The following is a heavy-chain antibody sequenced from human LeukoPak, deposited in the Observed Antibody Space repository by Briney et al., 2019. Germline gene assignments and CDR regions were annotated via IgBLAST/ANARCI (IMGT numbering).Heavy chain of an antibody. Sequence: GGSLRLSCAASGFTFSSYSMNWVRQAPGKGLEWVANINQDGSEKYYVDSVKGRFTISRDNAKNSLYLQMNSLRAEDTAMYYCARSAVWGGNYWRDYYYGMDVWGQGTTVTVSS. D-gene: IGHD1-26*01. J-gene: IGHJ6*02. CDR3: ARSAVWGGNYWRDYYYGMDV. V-gene: IGHV3-7*01. CDR2: INQDGSEK. CDR1: GFTFSSYS.